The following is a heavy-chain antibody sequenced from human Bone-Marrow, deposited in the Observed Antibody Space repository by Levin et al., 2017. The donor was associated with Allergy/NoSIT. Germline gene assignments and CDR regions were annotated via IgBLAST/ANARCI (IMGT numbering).Heavy chain of an antibody. CDR3: GVYYGSGKGY. Sequence: GGSLRLSCAASGFTISDHYMEWIRQAPGKGLEWVGRTRNKANGYILDYAASVKGRFSISRDDSRNSVFLQMNSLKTEDVAVYYCGVYYGSGKGYWGQGTLVTVSS. CDR1: GFTISDHY. V-gene: IGHV3-72*01. D-gene: IGHD3-10*01. J-gene: IGHJ4*02. CDR2: TRNKANGYIL.